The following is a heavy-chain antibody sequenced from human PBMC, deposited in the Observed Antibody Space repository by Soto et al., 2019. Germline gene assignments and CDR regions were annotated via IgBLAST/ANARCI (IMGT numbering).Heavy chain of an antibody. CDR1: GYTFTGYG. CDR2: ISAHNGNT. Sequence: QVQLTPSGTEVKTPGASLKVSCKAYGYTFTGYGMNWVRQAPGQGLVWMGWISAHNGNTNYAQKFQDRVSLTFDTSTSTVYMELTSLRPDDTAVYYSASNAVYSYFDHWGQGALVTVPT. V-gene: IGHV1-18*01. J-gene: IGHJ4*02. CDR3: ASNAVYSYFDH. D-gene: IGHD2-15*01.